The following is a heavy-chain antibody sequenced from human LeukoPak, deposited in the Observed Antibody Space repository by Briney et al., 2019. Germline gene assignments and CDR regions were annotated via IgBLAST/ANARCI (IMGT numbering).Heavy chain of an antibody. CDR2: INPNSGGT. CDR3: ASCYYDSFRFVY. D-gene: IGHD3-22*01. Sequence: ASVKLSCKASGYTFTRYYMHWVRQAPGQGLEWMGRINPNSGGTNYAQKFQGRVTMTRDTSISTAYMELSRLRSDDTAVYYCASCYYDSFRFVYWGQGTLVTVSS. J-gene: IGHJ4*02. CDR1: GYTFTRYY. V-gene: IGHV1-2*06.